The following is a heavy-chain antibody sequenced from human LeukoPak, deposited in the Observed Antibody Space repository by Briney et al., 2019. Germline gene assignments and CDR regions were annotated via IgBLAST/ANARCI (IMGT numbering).Heavy chain of an antibody. CDR3: ARQVRAAMVPSASALGY. D-gene: IGHD5-18*01. V-gene: IGHV1-18*01. CDR2: ISAYNGNT. CDR1: GYTFTSYG. J-gene: IGHJ4*02. Sequence: ASVKVSCKASGYTFTSYGISWVRQAPGQGLEWMGRISAYNGNTNYAQKLQGRVTMTTDTSTSTAYMELRSLRSDDTAVYYCARQVRAAMVPSASALGYWGQGTLVTVSS.